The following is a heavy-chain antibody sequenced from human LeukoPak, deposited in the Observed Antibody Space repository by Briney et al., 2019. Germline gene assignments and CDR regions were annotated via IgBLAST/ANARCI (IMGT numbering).Heavy chain of an antibody. Sequence: GGSLRLSCAASGFTFSSYAMSWVRQAPGKGLEWVSGSGSGGSTYCADSVKGRFTISRDNSKNTLYLQMNSLRAEDTAVYYCAKDFWSGYYPNYWGQGILVSVSS. V-gene: IGHV3-23*01. J-gene: IGHJ4*02. D-gene: IGHD3-3*01. CDR2: SGSGGST. CDR3: AKDFWSGYYPNY. CDR1: GFTFSSYA.